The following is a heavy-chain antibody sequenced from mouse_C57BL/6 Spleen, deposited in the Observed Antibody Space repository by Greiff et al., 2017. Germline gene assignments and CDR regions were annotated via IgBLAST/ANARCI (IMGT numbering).Heavy chain of an antibody. CDR3: TREGITTVGNAMED. CDR1: GFTFSSYA. D-gene: IGHD1-1*01. J-gene: IGHJ4*01. V-gene: IGHV5-9-1*02. Sequence: EVKLVESGEGLVKPGGSLKLSCAASGFTFSSYAMSWVRQTPEQRLEWVAYISSGGDYIYYADTVKGRFTIARDNARHTLYLQMSSLKSEDTAMYYCTREGITTVGNAMEDRGKGPTVTVS. CDR2: ISSGGDYI.